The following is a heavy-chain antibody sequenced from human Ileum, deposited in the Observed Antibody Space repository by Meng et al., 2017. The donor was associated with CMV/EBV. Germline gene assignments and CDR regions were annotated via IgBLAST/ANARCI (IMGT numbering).Heavy chain of an antibody. CDR3: QREVDYYDGMDV. Sequence: SETLSLTCAVSGGSFSGYYWSWIRQPPGKGLEWIGEINHPRSTNYNPSLQSRVTISVDRSKNQFSLKLRSVTAADTAVYYCQREVDYYDGMDVWGQGTTVTVSS. J-gene: IGHJ6*02. CDR1: GGSFSGYY. D-gene: IGHD6-25*01. V-gene: IGHV4-34*01. CDR2: INHPRST.